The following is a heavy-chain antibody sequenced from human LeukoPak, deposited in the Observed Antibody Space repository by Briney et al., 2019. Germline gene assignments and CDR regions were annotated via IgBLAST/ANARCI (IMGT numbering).Heavy chain of an antibody. CDR2: IWYDASNK. J-gene: IGHJ1*01. CDR1: RFTFSSYG. D-gene: IGHD2-15*01. CDR3: ARGRPSPCSGGSCSVKYFQH. Sequence: GRSLRLSCAASRFTFSSYGMHWVRQAPGKGLEWVAVIWYDASNKYYADSVKGRFTISRDNSKNTLYLQMNSLRAEDTAVYYCARGRPSPCSGGSCSVKYFQHWGQGTLVTVSS. V-gene: IGHV3-33*01.